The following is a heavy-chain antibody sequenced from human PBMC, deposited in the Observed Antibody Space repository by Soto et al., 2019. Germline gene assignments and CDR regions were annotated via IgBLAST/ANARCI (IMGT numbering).Heavy chain of an antibody. CDR3: ARDGQLVVKDAFDI. CDR2: INAGNGNT. Sequence: ASVKVSCKASGYTFTSYAMHWVRQAPGQRLEWMGWINAGNGNTKYSQKFQGRVTITRDTSASTAYMELSSLRSEDTAVYYCARDGQLVVKDAFDIWGQGTMVTVSS. V-gene: IGHV1-3*01. J-gene: IGHJ3*02. CDR1: GYTFTSYA. D-gene: IGHD6-6*01.